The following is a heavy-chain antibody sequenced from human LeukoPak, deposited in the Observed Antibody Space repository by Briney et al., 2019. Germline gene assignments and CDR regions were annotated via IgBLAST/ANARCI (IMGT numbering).Heavy chain of an antibody. V-gene: IGHV3-30*03. CDR3: ARDAVDTAMVFDY. CDR2: ISYDGSNE. Sequence: GGSLRLSCAASGFTFSTYGMHWVRQAPGKGLEWVAVISYDGSNEYYADSVKGRFTISRDNSKNTLYLQMNSLRAEDTAVYYCARDAVDTAMVFDYWGQGTLVTVSS. CDR1: GFTFSTYG. D-gene: IGHD5-18*01. J-gene: IGHJ4*02.